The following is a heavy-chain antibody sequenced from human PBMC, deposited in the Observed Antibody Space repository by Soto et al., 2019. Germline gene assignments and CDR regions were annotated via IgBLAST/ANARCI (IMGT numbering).Heavy chain of an antibody. V-gene: IGHV5-51*01. CDR1: GETFAPLW. CDR2: IYPRDYAT. Sequence: ESLKVSWDLSGETFAPLWIAWARQMPGKGLEWLGSIYPRDYATRYSPSFQGQVTISADNSISTAYLQWSSLKASDTATYSCARQHPFDSNGWSTWGQGPQGSVSS. J-gene: IGHJ4*02. D-gene: IGHD6-19*01. CDR3: ARQHPFDSNGWST.